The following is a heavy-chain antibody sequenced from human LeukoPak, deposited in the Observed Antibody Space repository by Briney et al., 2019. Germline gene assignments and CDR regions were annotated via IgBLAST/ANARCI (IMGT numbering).Heavy chain of an antibody. Sequence: ASVKVSCKASGYTFTGYYMHWVRQAPGQGLEWMGWINPNSGGTNYAQKFQGRVTMTRDTSISTAYMELSRLRSDDTAVYYCARDKNADIVAVYNWFDPWGQGTLVTVSS. CDR3: ARDKNADIVAVYNWFDP. V-gene: IGHV1-2*02. CDR1: GYTFTGYY. D-gene: IGHD2-2*01. CDR2: INPNSGGT. J-gene: IGHJ5*02.